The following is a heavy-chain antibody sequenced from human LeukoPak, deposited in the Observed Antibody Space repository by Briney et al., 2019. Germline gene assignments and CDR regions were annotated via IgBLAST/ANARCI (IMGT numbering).Heavy chain of an antibody. V-gene: IGHV3-23*01. J-gene: IGHJ4*02. D-gene: IGHD1-7*01. CDR1: GFPSITNI. Sequence: GSLRLSCAPLGFPSITNIRSWCGKAPGKGLEWVSCINGEGGTTYYAGSVKGRFTISRDRSKTMLYLQMISLRADDTAGYYCAKTPVYRYTWNCDFWGQETLVTVSS. CDR2: INGEGGTT. CDR3: AKTPVYRYTWNCDF.